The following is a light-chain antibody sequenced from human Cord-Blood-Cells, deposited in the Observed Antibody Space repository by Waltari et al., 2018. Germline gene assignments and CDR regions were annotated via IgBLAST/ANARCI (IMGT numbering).Light chain of an antibody. V-gene: IGLV2-14*01. J-gene: IGLJ2*01. Sequence: QSALTQPASVSGSPGQSITISCTGTSSDVGGYNYVSWYQQHPGKAPKPMIYDVSNRPSGVSNRFSGSKSGNTASLTISGLQAEDEADYYCSSYTSSSTLVVFGGGTKLTGL. CDR1: SSDVGGYNY. CDR2: DVS. CDR3: SSYTSSSTLVV.